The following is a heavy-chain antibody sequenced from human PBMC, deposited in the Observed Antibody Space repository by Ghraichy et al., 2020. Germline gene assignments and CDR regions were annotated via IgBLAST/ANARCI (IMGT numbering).Heavy chain of an antibody. CDR3: ARQGPVWGSYSFDY. D-gene: IGHD3-16*01. V-gene: IGHV4-59*08. J-gene: IGHJ4*02. Sequence: SETLSLTCTVSGGSISTYYWSWIRQPPGKGLEWIGYIYYSGSTSYNPSLKSRVTISLDTSKNQFSLKLNSVTAADTAVFYCARQGPVWGSYSFDYWGQGTLVTVSS. CDR1: GGSISTYY. CDR2: IYYSGST.